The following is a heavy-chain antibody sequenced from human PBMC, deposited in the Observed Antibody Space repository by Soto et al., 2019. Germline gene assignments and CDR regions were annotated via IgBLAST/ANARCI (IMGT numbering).Heavy chain of an antibody. Sequence: GGSLRLSCISSVFTFSNYAMSCVRHAPGKGLEWVSTISDNGANTFIGDSMRDHFDISRDNSKNTVFLHLSTVGAEDTAIYYCARAIGADFFDYWGQGNPVT. CDR1: VFTFSNYA. J-gene: IGHJ4*02. CDR2: ISDNGANT. CDR3: ARAIGADFFDY. V-gene: IGHV3-23*01. D-gene: IGHD6-25*01.